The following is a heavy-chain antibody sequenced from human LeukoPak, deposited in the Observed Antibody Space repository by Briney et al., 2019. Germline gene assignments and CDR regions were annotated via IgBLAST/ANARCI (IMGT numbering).Heavy chain of an antibody. V-gene: IGHV3-43*02. CDR1: GFTFDDYA. CDR3: AKEDRYGSGSYFNRGVDY. D-gene: IGHD3-10*01. J-gene: IGHJ4*02. CDR2: ISGDGGST. Sequence: GGSLRLSCAASGFTFDDYAMHWVRQAPGKGLEWVSLISGDGGSTYYADSVKGRFTTSRDNSKNSLYLQMNSLRTEDTALYYCAKEDRYGSGSYFNRGVDYWGQGTLVTVSS.